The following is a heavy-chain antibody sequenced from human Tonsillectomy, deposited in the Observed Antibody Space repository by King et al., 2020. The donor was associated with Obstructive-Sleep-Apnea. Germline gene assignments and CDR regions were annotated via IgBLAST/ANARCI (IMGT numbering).Heavy chain of an antibody. J-gene: IGHJ4*02. CDR2: ISSNDNYI. D-gene: IGHD3-3*01. CDR3: ARGEILFLEWSPPNLDY. V-gene: IGHV3-21*01. Sequence: VQLVESGGGLVKPGGSLRLSCAASGFTFNNYPMNWVRQAPGKGLEWVSFISSNDNYIYYADSLRGRFTISRDNAKNSLYLQMNSLRAEDTAVYYCARGEILFLEWSPPNLDYWGQGTLVTVSS. CDR1: GFTFNNYP.